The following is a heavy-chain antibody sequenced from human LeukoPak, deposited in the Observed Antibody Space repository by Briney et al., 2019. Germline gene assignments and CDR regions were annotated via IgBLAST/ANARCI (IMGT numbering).Heavy chain of an antibody. CDR1: GYSFTTYW. CDR3: ARQDGRALYYFDF. V-gene: IGHV5-51*01. J-gene: IGHJ4*02. D-gene: IGHD5-24*01. CDR2: IYPGDSDT. Sequence: GESLKISCKGSGYSFTTYWIAWVRQMPGKGLEWMGIIYPGDSDTRYSPSFQGQVTISADKSISTAYQQWSSLKASDAAMYYCARQDGRALYYFDFWGQGTLVTVSS.